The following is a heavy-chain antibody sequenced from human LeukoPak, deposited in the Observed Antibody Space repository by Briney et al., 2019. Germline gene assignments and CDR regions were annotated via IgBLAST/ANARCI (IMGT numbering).Heavy chain of an antibody. CDR3: ARGNPYSSGWDFDY. V-gene: IGHV1-2*04. Sequence: ASVKVSCKASGYTFTGYYMHWVRQAPGQGLEWMGWINPNSGGTNYAQEFQGWVTMTRDTSISTAYMELSRLRSDDTAVYYCARGNPYSSGWDFDYWGQGTLVTVSS. CDR2: INPNSGGT. CDR1: GYTFTGYY. J-gene: IGHJ4*02. D-gene: IGHD6-19*01.